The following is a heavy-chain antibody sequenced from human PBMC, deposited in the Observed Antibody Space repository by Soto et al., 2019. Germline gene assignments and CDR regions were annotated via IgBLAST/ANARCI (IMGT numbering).Heavy chain of an antibody. CDR3: ARGDYYDSSGPFSDAFDI. CDR1: GFTFSSYW. J-gene: IGHJ3*02. CDR2: IKPDGSEK. D-gene: IGHD3-22*01. V-gene: IGHV3-7*04. Sequence: LRLSCAASGFTFSSYWMSWVRQAPGKGLEWVANIKPDGSEKWYVDSVKGRFTISRDNAKNSLYLQMNSLRAEDTAVYYCARGDYYDSSGPFSDAFDIWGQGTMVTVSS.